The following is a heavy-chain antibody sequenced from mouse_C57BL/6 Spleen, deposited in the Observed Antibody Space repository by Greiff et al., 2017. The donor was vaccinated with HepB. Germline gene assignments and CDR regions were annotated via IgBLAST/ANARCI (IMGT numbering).Heavy chain of an antibody. Sequence: DVKLVESGGGLVKPGGSLKLSCAASGFTFSSYAMSWVRQTPEKRLEWVATISDGGSYTYYPDNVKGRFTISRDNAKNNLYLQMSHLKSEDTAMYYCARSFITTEFAYWGQGTLVTVSA. V-gene: IGHV5-4*03. CDR1: GFTFSSYA. CDR2: ISDGGSYT. CDR3: ARSFITTEFAY. D-gene: IGHD1-1*01. J-gene: IGHJ3*01.